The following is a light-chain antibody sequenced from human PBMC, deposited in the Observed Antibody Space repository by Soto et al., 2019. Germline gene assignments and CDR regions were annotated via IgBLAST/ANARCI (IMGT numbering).Light chain of an antibody. Sequence: DIQMTQSPSSLSASLGDRITITCRASQGISSYLNWYQQKPGKAPKLLIYDASSLQSGVPSRFSGSGSGTHFTLTISSLQPEDFATYYCQQSYSSPPITFGQGTRLDIK. CDR1: QGISSY. CDR2: DAS. V-gene: IGKV1-39*01. CDR3: QQSYSSPPIT. J-gene: IGKJ5*01.